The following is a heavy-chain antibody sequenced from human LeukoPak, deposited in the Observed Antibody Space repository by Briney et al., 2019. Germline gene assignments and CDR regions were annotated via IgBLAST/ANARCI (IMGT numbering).Heavy chain of an antibody. Sequence: PGGSLRLSCAASGFNFATYAMNWVRQVPGKGLEWVSGISGSGRDTYGAESVRGRFTISRDDSKNTLYLQMNSLRAEDTAVYYCAKAQPTTVTSVDYWGQGTLVTVSS. D-gene: IGHD4-17*01. CDR1: GFNFATYA. V-gene: IGHV3-23*01. J-gene: IGHJ4*02. CDR2: ISGSGRDT. CDR3: AKAQPTTVTSVDY.